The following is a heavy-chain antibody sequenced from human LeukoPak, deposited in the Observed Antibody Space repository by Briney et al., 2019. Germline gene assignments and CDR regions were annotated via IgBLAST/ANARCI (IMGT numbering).Heavy chain of an antibody. CDR1: GGSIRSSSYY. CDR3: ARQGGGSYSPFDY. V-gene: IGHV4-39*01. J-gene: IGHJ4*02. Sequence: PSETLSPTCTVSGGSIRSSSYYWGWIRQPPGKGLEWIGNIYYSGSTYYNPSLKSRVTISVDTAKNQVSLKLTSMTAADTAVYYCARQGGGSYSPFDYWGQGTLVTVSS. CDR2: IYYSGST. D-gene: IGHD1-26*01.